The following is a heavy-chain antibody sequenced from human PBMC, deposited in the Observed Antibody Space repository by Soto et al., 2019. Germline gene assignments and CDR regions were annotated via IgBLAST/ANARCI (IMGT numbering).Heavy chain of an antibody. J-gene: IGHJ4*02. V-gene: IGHV4-59*01. Sequence: SETLSLTCTVSGGPISCYYWSWVRQPPGKGLEWIGYIHYSGSTKYNPPLKSRVTMSVDTSKNQFSLSLISLTAADTAVYYCARYTDTYYSYWGQGTPVTVSS. CDR1: GGPISCYY. CDR2: IHYSGST. CDR3: ARYTDTYYSY. D-gene: IGHD1-26*01.